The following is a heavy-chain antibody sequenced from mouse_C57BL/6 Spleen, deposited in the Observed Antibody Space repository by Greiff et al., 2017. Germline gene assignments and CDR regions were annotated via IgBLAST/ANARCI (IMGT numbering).Heavy chain of an antibody. CDR1: GYTFTSYW. J-gene: IGHJ1*03. D-gene: IGHD1-1*01. CDR2: IHPNSGST. Sequence: VKLQQPGAELVKPGASVKLSCKASGYTFTSYWMHWVKQRPGQGLEWIGMIHPNSGSTNYNEKFKSKATLTVDKSSSTAYMQLSSLTSEDSAVYYCARPDGSSYGYFDVWGTGTTVTVSS. V-gene: IGHV1-64*01. CDR3: ARPDGSSYGYFDV.